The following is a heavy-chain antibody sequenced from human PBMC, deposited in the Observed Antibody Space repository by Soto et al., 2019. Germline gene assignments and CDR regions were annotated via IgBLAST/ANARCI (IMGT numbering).Heavy chain of an antibody. D-gene: IGHD6-13*01. CDR2: ISAYNGNT. J-gene: IGHJ5*02. CDR1: GYTFTSYG. Sequence: QVQLVQSGAEVKKPGASVKVSCKASGYTFTSYGISWVRQAPGQGLEWMGWISAYNGNTNYAQKLQGRVTMTTDTSTSTAYMELRSLRSDDTAVYYCARARFLPTGYSSSWLSWFDPWGQGTLVTVSS. V-gene: IGHV1-18*01. CDR3: ARARFLPTGYSSSWLSWFDP.